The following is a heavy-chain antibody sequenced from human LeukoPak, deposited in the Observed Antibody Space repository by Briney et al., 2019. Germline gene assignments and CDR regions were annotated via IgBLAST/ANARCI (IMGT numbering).Heavy chain of an antibody. CDR3: ARGARGSYSY. V-gene: IGHV4-59*01. D-gene: IGHD1-26*01. CDR2: ISNTGST. CDR1: GDSISGYF. Sequence: PSETLSLTCIVSGDSISGYFWSWIRQPPGKGLEWIAYISNTGSTNYNPSLKSRVTISVDTSKNQFSLKLSSVTAADTAVYYCARGARGSYSYWGQGTLVTVSS. J-gene: IGHJ4*02.